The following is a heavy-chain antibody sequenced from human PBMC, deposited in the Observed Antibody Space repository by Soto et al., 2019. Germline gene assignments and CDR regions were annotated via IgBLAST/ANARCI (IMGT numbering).Heavy chain of an antibody. Sequence: ASVKVSCKASGYTFTSYAMHWLRQAPGQRLEWMGWINAGNGNTKYSQKFQGRVTITRDTSASTAYMELSSLRSEDTAVYYCARGPTSTATYYYDSSGYYSSFGYWGQGTLVTVSS. J-gene: IGHJ4*02. D-gene: IGHD3-22*01. CDR1: GYTFTSYA. CDR2: INAGNGNT. CDR3: ARGPTSTATYYYDSSGYYSSFGY. V-gene: IGHV1-3*01.